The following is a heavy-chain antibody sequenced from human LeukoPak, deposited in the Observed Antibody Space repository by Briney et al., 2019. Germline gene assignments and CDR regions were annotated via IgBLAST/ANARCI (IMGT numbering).Heavy chain of an antibody. V-gene: IGHV1-69*13. J-gene: IGHJ4*02. Sequence: ASVKVSCKASGGTFTSYAISWVRQAPGQGLEWRGGIIPNFGTANYAQKFQGRVTITADESTSTAYMELSSLRSEDTAVYYCARETSGYDGHLWAYWGQGTLVTVSS. D-gene: IGHD5-12*01. CDR1: GGTFTSYA. CDR3: ARETSGYDGHLWAY. CDR2: IIPNFGTA.